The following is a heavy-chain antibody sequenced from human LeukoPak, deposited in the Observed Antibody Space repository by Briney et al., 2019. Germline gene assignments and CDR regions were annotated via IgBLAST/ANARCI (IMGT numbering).Heavy chain of an antibody. V-gene: IGHV4-4*07. CDR1: RGSISSYY. J-gene: IGHJ4*02. Sequence: SETLSLTCSVSRGSISSYYWSWIRQPAGQGLGWIGRVYSSGSTNYNPSLKSRVTMSIDTSKNQFSLKLSSVTAADTAVYYCARDRSSGWYVVDYWGQGTLVTVSS. CDR3: ARDRSSGWYVVDY. CDR2: VYSSGST. D-gene: IGHD6-19*01.